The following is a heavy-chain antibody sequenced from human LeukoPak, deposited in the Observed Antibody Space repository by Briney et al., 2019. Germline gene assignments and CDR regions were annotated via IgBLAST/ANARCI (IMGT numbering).Heavy chain of an antibody. CDR3: ARDHSGSSYFDY. CDR1: GFTVSSNY. J-gene: IGHJ4*02. D-gene: IGHD1-26*01. Sequence: GGSLRLSCAASGFTVSSNYMSWVRQAPGKGLEWVSVIYSGGSTYYADSVKGRFTISRDNSKNTLYLQMNSLRAEGTAVYYCARDHSGSSYFDYWGQGTLVTVSS. CDR2: IYSGGST. V-gene: IGHV3-66*02.